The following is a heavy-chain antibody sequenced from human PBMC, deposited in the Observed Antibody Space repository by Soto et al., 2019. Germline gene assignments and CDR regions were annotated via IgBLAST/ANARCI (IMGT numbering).Heavy chain of an antibody. CDR1: GGSISSYY. D-gene: IGHD2-15*01. J-gene: IGHJ4*02. CDR3: ARAGTKRVAAIQFDY. V-gene: IGHV4-59*01. Sequence: SETLSLTCTVSGGSISSYYWSWIRQPPGKGLEWIGYIYYSGSTNYNPSLKSRVTISVDTSKNQFSLKLSSVTAADTAVYYCARAGTKRVAAIQFDYWGQGTLVTVSS. CDR2: IYYSGST.